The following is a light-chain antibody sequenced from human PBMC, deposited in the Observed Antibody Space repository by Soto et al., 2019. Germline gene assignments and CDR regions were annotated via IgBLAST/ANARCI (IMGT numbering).Light chain of an antibody. CDR3: SSYTNTSTLV. Sequence: QSVLTQPASVSGSPGQSITISCTGTSSDVGNDNFVSWYQRHPGKAPKLIIYEVSYRPSGVSHRFSGSKSGNTASLTISGLLAEDEADYSCSSYTNTSTLVFGTGTKVTVL. CDR1: SSDVGNDNF. CDR2: EVS. J-gene: IGLJ1*01. V-gene: IGLV2-14*01.